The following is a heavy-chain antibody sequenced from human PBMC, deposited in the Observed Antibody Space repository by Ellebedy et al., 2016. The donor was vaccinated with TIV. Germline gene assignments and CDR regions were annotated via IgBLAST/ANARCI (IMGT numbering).Heavy chain of an antibody. V-gene: IGHV3-7*01. J-gene: IGHJ3*01. CDR2: INQDGSDK. D-gene: IGHD4-17*01. Sequence: GGSLRLSCAAPGFTFSSYWMSWVRKAPGKGLEWVANINQDGSDKYFVDSVKGRFTISRDNAKNSLYLQMNGLGADDTAVYYCVKDGSYGDYRSPTHAFEFWGQGTMVTVSS. CDR1: GFTFSSYW. CDR3: VKDGSYGDYRSPTHAFEF.